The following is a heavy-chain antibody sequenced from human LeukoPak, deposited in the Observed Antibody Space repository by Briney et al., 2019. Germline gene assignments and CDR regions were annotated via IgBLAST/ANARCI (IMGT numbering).Heavy chain of an antibody. CDR3: ARGEMVNWFDP. CDR1: GGSISSGGYY. J-gene: IGHJ5*02. CDR2: IYHSGST. V-gene: IGHV4-30-2*01. Sequence: SQTLSLTCTVSGGSISSGGYYWSWIRQPPGKGLEWIGYIYHSGSTYYNPSLKSRVTISVDRSKNQFSLKLSSVTAADTAVYYCARGEMVNWFDPWGQGTLVTVSS. D-gene: IGHD2-8*01.